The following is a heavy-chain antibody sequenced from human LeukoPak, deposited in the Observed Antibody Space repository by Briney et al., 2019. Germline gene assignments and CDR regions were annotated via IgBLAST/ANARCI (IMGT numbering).Heavy chain of an antibody. V-gene: IGHV4-4*07. CDR2: VYTSGTT. Sequence: SETLSLTCTVSGGSISTYSWSWIRQPAGKGLEWTGRVYTSGTTNYNPSLKRRVTMSVDTSKSHFSLKLSSVTAADTAVYYCARQSPYYDIWSGYFFDYWGQGTLVTVSS. J-gene: IGHJ4*02. D-gene: IGHD3-3*01. CDR1: GGSISTYS. CDR3: ARQSPYYDIWSGYFFDY.